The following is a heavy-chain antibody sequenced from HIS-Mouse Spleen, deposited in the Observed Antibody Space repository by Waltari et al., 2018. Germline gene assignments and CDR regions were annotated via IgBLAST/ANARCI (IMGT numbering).Heavy chain of an antibody. CDR3: AREIPYSSSWYDWYFDL. J-gene: IGHJ2*01. D-gene: IGHD6-13*01. Sequence: QLQLQESGPGLVKPSETLSLTCTVSGGSISSSSYYWGWIRQPPGKGLEWIGSIYYSESSYYHTSLKSRVPISVDTSKNQFSRKLSYVTAADTAVYYCAREIPYSSSWYDWYFDLWGRGTLVTVSS. CDR1: GGSISSSSYY. V-gene: IGHV4-39*07. CDR2: IYYSESS.